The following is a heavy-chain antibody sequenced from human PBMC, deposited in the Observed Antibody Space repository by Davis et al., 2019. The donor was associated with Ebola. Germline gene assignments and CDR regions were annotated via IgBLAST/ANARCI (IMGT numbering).Heavy chain of an antibody. J-gene: IGHJ6*03. CDR1: GGSSSGSY. CDR3: ARVPVLHSIAVAGNYYYYYMDV. Sequence: MPSETLSLTCAVYGGSSSGSYWSWIRQPPGKGLEWIGEIDHSGSTNYNPSLKSRVTISEDTSKNQFSLRLSSVTAADTAVYYCARVPVLHSIAVAGNYYYYYMDVWGKGTTVTVSS. V-gene: IGHV4-34*01. CDR2: IDHSGST. D-gene: IGHD6-19*01.